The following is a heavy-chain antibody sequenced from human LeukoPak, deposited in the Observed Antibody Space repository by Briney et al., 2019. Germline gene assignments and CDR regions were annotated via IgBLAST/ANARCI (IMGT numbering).Heavy chain of an antibody. Sequence: PSQTLSLTCTVSGGSISSGGYYWSWIRQHPGKGLEWIGYIYYSGSTYYNPSLKSRVTISVDTSKNQFSLKLSSVTAAATAVYYCATAVAYYYYYGMDVWGQGTTVTVSS. CDR2: IYYSGST. V-gene: IGHV4-31*03. CDR3: ATAVAYYYYYGMDV. CDR1: GGSISSGGYY. J-gene: IGHJ6*02.